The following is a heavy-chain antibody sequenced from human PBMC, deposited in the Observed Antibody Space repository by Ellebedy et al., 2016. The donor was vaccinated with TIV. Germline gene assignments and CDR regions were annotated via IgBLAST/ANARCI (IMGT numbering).Heavy chain of an antibody. CDR3: ARDHEHRAAPLGWFDP. CDR2: LYSGGQT. J-gene: IGHJ5*02. CDR1: GFPVSDNS. Sequence: GESLKISCAASGFPVSDNSMSWVRQTPEKGLEWVASLYSGGQTYYADSVKGRFTISRDNSKNILYLQMSSLRAEDTALYYCARDHEHRAAPLGWFDPWGQGSLVTVSS. V-gene: IGHV3-53*01. D-gene: IGHD1/OR15-1a*01.